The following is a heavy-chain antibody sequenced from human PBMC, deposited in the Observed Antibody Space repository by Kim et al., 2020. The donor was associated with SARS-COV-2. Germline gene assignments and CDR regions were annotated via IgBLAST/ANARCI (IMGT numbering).Heavy chain of an antibody. CDR2: TNEDGSVT. D-gene: IGHD3-10*01. CDR1: GFPFRRYW. V-gene: IGHV3-74*01. CDR3: ARDLSGADDY. J-gene: IGHJ4*02. Sequence: GGSLRLSCGVSGFPFRRYWMHWVRRAPGKGLVWVARTNEDGSVTNYADSAKGRFTITRDNAGTTLYLQMNSLTVEDTAIYYCARDLSGADDYWGQGTLVTVSS.